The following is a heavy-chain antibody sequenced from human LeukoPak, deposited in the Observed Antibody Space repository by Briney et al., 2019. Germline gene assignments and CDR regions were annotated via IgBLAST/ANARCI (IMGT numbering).Heavy chain of an antibody. CDR3: ARPKVRLAAAGTKGFDY. CDR1: GFTFRRDV. V-gene: IGHV3-23*01. J-gene: IGHJ4*02. CDR2: SAYREGNT. D-gene: IGHD6-13*01. Sequence: GVSLRLSCAASGFTFRRDVMRWVRQAPGKGPEWVSGSAYREGNTYYADSVKGRFTISRDNSKNTLYLQMNSLRAEDTAVYYCARPKVRLAAAGTKGFDYWGQGTLVTVSS.